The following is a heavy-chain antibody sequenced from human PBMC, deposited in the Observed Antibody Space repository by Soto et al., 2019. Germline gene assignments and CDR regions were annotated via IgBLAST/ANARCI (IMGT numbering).Heavy chain of an antibody. D-gene: IGHD7-27*01. Sequence: PSETPALTFAVSDGSISSCCYSWSWIRQPPGKGLEWIGYIYHSGSTYYNPSLKSRVTISVDRSKNQFSLKLSSVTAADTAVYYCARVPGPWGQGTLVTVSS. CDR2: IYHSGST. J-gene: IGHJ5*02. CDR1: DGSISSCCYS. V-gene: IGHV4-30-2*01. CDR3: ARVPGP.